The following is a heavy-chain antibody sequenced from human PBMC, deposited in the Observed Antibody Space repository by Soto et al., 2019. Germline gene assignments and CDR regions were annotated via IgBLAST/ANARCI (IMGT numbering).Heavy chain of an antibody. CDR2: IVPALGLV. Sequence: QVPLVQSGAEVKKPGSSVKVSCKTSGGDFKNYGTSWMRQVPGQGLEWMGGIVPALGLVKYGQILQGRVTITADEGTSTTYMELSGLIAEDTAVYYCAREIAAKGFHFWGQGTLVIVSS. J-gene: IGHJ4*02. CDR1: GGDFKNYG. D-gene: IGHD2-21*01. CDR3: AREIAAKGFHF. V-gene: IGHV1-69*04.